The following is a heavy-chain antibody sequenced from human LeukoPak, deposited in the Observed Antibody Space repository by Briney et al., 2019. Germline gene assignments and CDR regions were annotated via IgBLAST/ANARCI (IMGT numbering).Heavy chain of an antibody. D-gene: IGHD3-9*01. CDR3: ARAKYYDILTGYYKALVY. Sequence: ASVKVSCNVSGYTFTSYGISWVRQAPGQGLEWMGWISAYNGNTNYAQKLQGRVTMTTDTSTSTVYVELRSLRSDDTAVYYCARAKYYDILTGYYKALVYWGQGTLVTVCS. V-gene: IGHV1-18*01. CDR1: GYTFTSYG. CDR2: ISAYNGNT. J-gene: IGHJ4*02.